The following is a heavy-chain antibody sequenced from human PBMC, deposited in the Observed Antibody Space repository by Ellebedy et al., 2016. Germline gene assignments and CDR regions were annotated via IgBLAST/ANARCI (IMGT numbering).Heavy chain of an antibody. V-gene: IGHV4-59*01. CDR3: ARGPGIAVADPVDY. CDR2: IYYSGSA. CDR1: GDSISYYY. D-gene: IGHD6-19*01. J-gene: IGHJ4*02. Sequence: SETLSLTCTVSGDSISYYYWSWIRQPPGKGLEWIGYIYYSGSANYSPSLKNRVTMSVDASKNRFSLKLSSVTAADTAVYFCARGPGIAVADPVDYWGQGTPVTVSS.